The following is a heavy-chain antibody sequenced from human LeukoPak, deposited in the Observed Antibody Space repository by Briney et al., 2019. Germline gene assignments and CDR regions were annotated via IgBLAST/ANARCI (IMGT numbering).Heavy chain of an antibody. J-gene: IGHJ4*02. CDR2: LSYTGKT. CDR3: SEGYFEPFDH. V-gene: IGHV4-59*02. CDR1: GVSVSTSH. Sequence: SETLSLTCNVSGVSVSTSHWNWIRQRPGKGLEWIGCLSYTGKTDYNPSLKSRVSISLGSSNNHFSLKLTAVTAADTAVYYCSEGYFEPFDHWGQGILVTVSS. D-gene: IGHD2/OR15-2a*01.